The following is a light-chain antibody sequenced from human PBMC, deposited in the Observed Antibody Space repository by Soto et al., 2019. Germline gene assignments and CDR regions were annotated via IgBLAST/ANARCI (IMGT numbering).Light chain of an antibody. CDR2: GAS. V-gene: IGKV3-20*01. J-gene: IGKJ1*01. CDR3: QQYGATPWT. CDR1: QSLTSGY. Sequence: IVLTQSPGTLSFSPGESATLSCRASQSLTSGYLAWYQQKPGQAPRLVIYGASSRPIGIADRFSGSASGTEFTLTISRLEPEDFAMYYCQQYGATPWTFGQGTKVDIK.